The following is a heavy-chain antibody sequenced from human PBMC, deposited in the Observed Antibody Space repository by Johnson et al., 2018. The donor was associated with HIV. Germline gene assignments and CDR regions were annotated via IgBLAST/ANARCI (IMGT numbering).Heavy chain of an antibody. D-gene: IGHD1-26*01. CDR1: GFTVSSNY. J-gene: IGHJ3*02. Sequence: VQLVESGGGLIQPGGSLRLSCAASGFTVSSNYMSWVRQAPGKGLEWVSVIYSGGSTYYTDSVKGRFTISRDNSKNTLYMQMSRQRPEDTAVYYCARDLSGSSTVLSDAFDIWGQGTMVTVSS. CDR2: IYSGGST. CDR3: ARDLSGSSTVLSDAFDI. V-gene: IGHV3-66*03.